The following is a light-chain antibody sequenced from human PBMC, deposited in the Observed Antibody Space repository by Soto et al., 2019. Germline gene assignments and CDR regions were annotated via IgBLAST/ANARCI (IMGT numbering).Light chain of an antibody. CDR1: QSVSSN. Sequence: EIVMTQSPATLSVSPGERATLSCRASQSVSSNLAWYQQKSGLAPRLLIYGASTRATGIPARFSGSGSGTEFTLTISSLQSEDFAVYYCQQYNNWPPPYTFGQGTKLEIK. V-gene: IGKV3-15*01. CDR3: QQYNNWPPPYT. CDR2: GAS. J-gene: IGKJ2*01.